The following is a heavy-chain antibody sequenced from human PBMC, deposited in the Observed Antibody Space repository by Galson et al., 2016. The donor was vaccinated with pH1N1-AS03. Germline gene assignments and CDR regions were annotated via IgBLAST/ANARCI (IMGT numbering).Heavy chain of an antibody. Sequence: SLRLSCAAPGFIFSGYWMSWVRQAPGKGLEWVANIKQDGSEKYYVDSVKGRFTIARDNAKNPVYLQMNSLRGEDTAVYYCARGKDFWSGYPDDPFDIWGQGTRVTVSS. V-gene: IGHV3-7*03. D-gene: IGHD3-3*01. CDR1: GFIFSGYW. CDR3: ARGKDFWSGYPDDPFDI. CDR2: IKQDGSEK. J-gene: IGHJ3*02.